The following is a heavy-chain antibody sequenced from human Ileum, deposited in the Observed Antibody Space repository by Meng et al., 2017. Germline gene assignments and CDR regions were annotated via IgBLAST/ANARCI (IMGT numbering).Heavy chain of an antibody. Sequence: EVQLVESGGGLVKPGGSLRLSCAATGFTFANARMHWVRQAPGKGLEWVGRIKTKADGGTIDYAAPVKGRFTISRDDSKEMLYLQMNSLKSDDTAVYYCTTGWNCWGQGTLVTVSS. D-gene: IGHD2-15*01. J-gene: IGHJ4*02. CDR1: GFTFANAR. V-gene: IGHV3-15*01. CDR3: TTGWNC. CDR2: IKTKADGGTI.